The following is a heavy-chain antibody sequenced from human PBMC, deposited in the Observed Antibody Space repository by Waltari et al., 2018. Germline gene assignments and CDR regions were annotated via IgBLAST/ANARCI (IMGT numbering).Heavy chain of an antibody. Sequence: NWIRQPPGKALEWIGYIRHTGITKVNPSLRSRVSMSVDTSKSQSSLKVTSVTATDTAVYYCARWESDWRAFNVWGQGTTVTVPS. D-gene: IGHD2-21*02. V-gene: IGHV4-59*08. CDR2: IRHTGIT. J-gene: IGHJ3*01. CDR3: ARWESDWRAFNV.